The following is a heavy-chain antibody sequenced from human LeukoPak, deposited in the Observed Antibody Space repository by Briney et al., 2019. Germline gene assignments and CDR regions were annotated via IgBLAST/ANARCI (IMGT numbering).Heavy chain of an antibody. CDR1: GGTFSSYA. J-gene: IGHJ3*02. CDR2: IIPIFGTA. D-gene: IGHD3-22*01. V-gene: IGHV1-69*01. Sequence: SVKVSCKASGGTFSSYAISWVRQAPGQGLEWMGGIIPIFGTANYAQKFQGRVTITADESTSTAYMELSSLRSEDTAVYYCARGMERDSMEPHAFDIWGQGTMVTVSS. CDR3: ARGMERDSMEPHAFDI.